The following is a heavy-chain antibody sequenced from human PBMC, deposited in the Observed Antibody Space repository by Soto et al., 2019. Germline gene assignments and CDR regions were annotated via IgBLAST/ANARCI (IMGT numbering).Heavy chain of an antibody. CDR1: GYTFTSYG. V-gene: IGHV1-18*01. CDR3: GGDTYVSEAGTRPYHYYGMDV. J-gene: IGHJ6*02. CDR2: ISAYNGNT. D-gene: IGHD6-19*01. Sequence: QVQLVQSGAEVKKPGASVKVSCKASGYTFTSYGISWVRQAPGQGLEWMGWISAYNGNTNYAQKLQGRVTMTTDTSKSTAYMEVRSLRSDDPAVDYCGGDTYVSEAGTRPYHYYGMDVRGQGTTVTVSS.